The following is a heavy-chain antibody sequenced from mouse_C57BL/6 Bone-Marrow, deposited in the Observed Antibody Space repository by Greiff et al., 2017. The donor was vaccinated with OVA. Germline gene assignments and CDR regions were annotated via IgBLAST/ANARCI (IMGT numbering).Heavy chain of an antibody. CDR3: ARREDDYDWFAY. Sequence: QVTLKESGPGILQSSQTLSLTCSFSGFSLSTSGMGVSWIRQPSGKGLEWLAHIYWDDDKRYNPSLKSRLTISKDTSRNQVFLKITSVDTADTATYYCARREDDYDWFAYWGQGTLVTVSA. CDR1: GFSLSTSGMG. CDR2: IYWDDDK. D-gene: IGHD2-4*01. J-gene: IGHJ3*01. V-gene: IGHV8-12*01.